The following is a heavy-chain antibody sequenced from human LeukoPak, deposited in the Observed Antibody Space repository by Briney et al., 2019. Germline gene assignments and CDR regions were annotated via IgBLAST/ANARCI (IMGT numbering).Heavy chain of an antibody. D-gene: IGHD6-19*01. J-gene: IGHJ4*02. Sequence: GGSLRLSCAASGFTFSSYAMSWVRQAPEKGLEWVSSISGSGGSEWFADSVKGRFTISRDNSENTLYLQMNRLRAEDTALYYCAKESSVAGAGLLDYWGQGTLVTVSS. CDR1: GFTFSSYA. CDR3: AKESSVAGAGLLDY. V-gene: IGHV3-23*01. CDR2: ISGSGGSE.